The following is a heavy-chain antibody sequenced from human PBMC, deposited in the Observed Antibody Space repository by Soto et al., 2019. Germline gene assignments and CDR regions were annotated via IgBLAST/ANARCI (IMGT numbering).Heavy chain of an antibody. CDR2: ISYDGSNK. D-gene: IGHD3-3*01. CDR3: ARVQVGYYDFWSGFGPADYYYGMDV. J-gene: IGHJ6*02. Sequence: GGSLRLSCAASGFTFSSYAMHWVRQAPGKWLEWVEVISYDGSNKYYADSVKGRFTISRDNSKNTLYLQMNSLRAEDTAVYYCARVQVGYYDFWSGFGPADYYYGMDVWGQGTTVTVSS. CDR1: GFTFSSYA. V-gene: IGHV3-30-3*01.